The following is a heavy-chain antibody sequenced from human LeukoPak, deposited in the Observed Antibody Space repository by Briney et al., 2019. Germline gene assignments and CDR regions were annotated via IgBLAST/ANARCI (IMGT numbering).Heavy chain of an antibody. J-gene: IGHJ4*02. D-gene: IGHD6-13*01. Sequence: PSETLSLTCTVSGGSISSSSYYWVWIRQPPGKGLEWIGSIYYSGSTYYNPPLKSRVTISVDTSNNEFSLKLNSVTAADTAVYFCARLIPPQQLVGYWGQGTLVTVSS. V-gene: IGHV4-39*01. CDR3: ARLIPPQQLVGY. CDR1: GGSISSSSYY. CDR2: IYYSGST.